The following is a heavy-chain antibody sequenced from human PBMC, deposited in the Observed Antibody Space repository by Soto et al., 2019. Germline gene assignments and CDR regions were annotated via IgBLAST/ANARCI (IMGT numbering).Heavy chain of an antibody. Sequence: QVQLVQSGAEVKKPGSSVKVSCKASGGTFSSYAISWVRQAPGQGLEWMGGIIPIFGTANYAQKFQGRVTIPADESTSTAYMELSSLSSEDTAVYYCASAPAHPPYYDILTGCCGGGWFAPGGQGTLVTVSS. CDR1: GGTFSSYA. V-gene: IGHV1-69*01. CDR3: ASAPAHPPYYDILTGCCGGGWFAP. CDR2: IIPIFGTA. D-gene: IGHD3-9*01. J-gene: IGHJ5*02.